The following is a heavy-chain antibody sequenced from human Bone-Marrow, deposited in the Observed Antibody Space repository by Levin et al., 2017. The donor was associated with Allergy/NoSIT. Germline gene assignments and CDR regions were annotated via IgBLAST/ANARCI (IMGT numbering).Heavy chain of an antibody. D-gene: IGHD3-3*01. CDR3: TAEGRITIFGVIRNSIDV. CDR1: GFTFGDYA. CDR2: IRSKAYGGST. J-gene: IGHJ6*02. V-gene: IGHV3-49*04. Sequence: SCTGSGFTFGDYAMSWVRQAPGKGLEWVGFIRSKAYGGSTEYAASVKGRFTISRDDSTSIAYLQMNSLNTEDTAVYYCTAEGRITIFGVIRNSIDVWGQGTAVTVSS.